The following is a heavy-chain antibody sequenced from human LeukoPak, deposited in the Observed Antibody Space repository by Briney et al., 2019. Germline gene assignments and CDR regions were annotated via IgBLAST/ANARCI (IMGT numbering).Heavy chain of an antibody. CDR1: GFTFSSYG. CDR2: ISGSGGST. J-gene: IGHJ4*02. CDR3: AKANPYSSGYVGPRFGY. Sequence: GGSLRLSCAASGFTFSSYGMSWVRQAPGKGLEWVSAISGSGGSTYYADSVKGRFTISRDNSKNTLYLQMNSLRAEDTAVYYCAKANPYSSGYVGPRFGYWGQGTLVTVSS. D-gene: IGHD3-22*01. V-gene: IGHV3-23*01.